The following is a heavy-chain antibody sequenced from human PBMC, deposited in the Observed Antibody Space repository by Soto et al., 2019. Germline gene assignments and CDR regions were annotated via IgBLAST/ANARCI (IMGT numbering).Heavy chain of an antibody. Sequence: AGGSLRLSCAASGFPFRSYSINWVRQGPGKVLEWVSSISSSSSYIYYADSVKGRFTISRDNAKNSLYLQMNSLRAEDTAVYYCVGYYGSRVEFDAFDIWGQGTMVTVSS. J-gene: IGHJ3*02. CDR2: ISSSSSYI. CDR3: VGYYGSRVEFDAFDI. D-gene: IGHD3-10*01. CDR1: GFPFRSYS. V-gene: IGHV3-21*01.